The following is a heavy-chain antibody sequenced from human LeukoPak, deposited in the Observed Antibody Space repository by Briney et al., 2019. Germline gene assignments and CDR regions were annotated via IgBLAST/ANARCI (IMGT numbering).Heavy chain of an antibody. Sequence: SETLSLTCTVSGGSISSSSYYWGWIRQPPGKGLEWIGSIYYSGSTYYNPSLKSRVTISVDTSKNQFSLKLSSVTAADTAVYYCAKSYGSGSYLFDYWAREPWSPSPQ. V-gene: IGHV4-39*07. CDR2: IYYSGST. J-gene: IGHJ4*02. CDR1: GGSISSSSYY. CDR3: AKSYGSGSYLFDY. D-gene: IGHD3-10*01.